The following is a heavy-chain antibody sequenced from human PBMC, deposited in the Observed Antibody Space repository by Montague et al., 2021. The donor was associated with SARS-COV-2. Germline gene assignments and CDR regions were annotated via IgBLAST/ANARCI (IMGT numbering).Heavy chain of an antibody. Sequence: SLRLSCAASGFTFSSYAMHWVHQAPGKGLEWVAVISYDGSNKYYADSVKGRFTISRDNSKNTLYLQMNSLRAEDTAVYYCVGQLLFHYYGMDVWGQGTTVTVSS. CDR3: VGQLLFHYYGMDV. V-gene: IGHV3-30*04. CDR1: GFTFSSYA. D-gene: IGHD2-2*01. CDR2: ISYDGSNK. J-gene: IGHJ6*02.